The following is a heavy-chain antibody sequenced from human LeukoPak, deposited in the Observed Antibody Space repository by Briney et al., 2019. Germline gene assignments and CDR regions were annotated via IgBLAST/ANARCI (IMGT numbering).Heavy chain of an antibody. D-gene: IGHD3-10*01. CDR1: GFTFSSYG. V-gene: IGHV3-33*06. CDR2: VWYDGSNK. CDR3: AKDGSGP. Sequence: PGGSLRLSCAASGFTFSSYGMHWVRQAPGKGLEWVAVVWYDGSNKYYAGSVKGRFTISRDNSKNTLYLQMNSLRAEDTAVYYCAKDGSGPWGQGTLVTVSS. J-gene: IGHJ4*02.